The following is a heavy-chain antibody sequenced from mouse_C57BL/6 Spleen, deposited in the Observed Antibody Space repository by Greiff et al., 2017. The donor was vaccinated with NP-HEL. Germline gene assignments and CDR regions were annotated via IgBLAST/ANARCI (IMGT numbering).Heavy chain of an antibody. D-gene: IGHD1-1*01. CDR1: GYTFTDYE. J-gene: IGHJ4*01. Sequence: SGAELVRPGASVTLSCKASGYTFTDYEMHWVKQTPVHGLEWIGAIDPETGGTAYNQKFKGKAILTADKSSSTAYMELRSLTSEDSAVYYCTRGRLLGAMDYWGQGTSVTVSS. CDR3: TRGRLLGAMDY. CDR2: IDPETGGT. V-gene: IGHV1-15*01.